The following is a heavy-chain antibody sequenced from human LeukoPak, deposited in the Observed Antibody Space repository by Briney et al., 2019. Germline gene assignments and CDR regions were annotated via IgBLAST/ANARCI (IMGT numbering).Heavy chain of an antibody. D-gene: IGHD6-13*01. J-gene: IGHJ6*02. CDR2: IRSKANSYAT. Sequence: GGSLRLSCAASGFTFSGSAMHWVRQASGKGLEWVGRIRSKANSYATAYAASVKGRFTISRDDSKNTAYLQMNSLRAEDTAVYYCARSLHPGAAAGIDYYYYGMDVWGQGTTVTVSS. CDR3: ARSLHPGAAAGIDYYYYGMDV. CDR1: GFTFSGSA. V-gene: IGHV3-73*01.